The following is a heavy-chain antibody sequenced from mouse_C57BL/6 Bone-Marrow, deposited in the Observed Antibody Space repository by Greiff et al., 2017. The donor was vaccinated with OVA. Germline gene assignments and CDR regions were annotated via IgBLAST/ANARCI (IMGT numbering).Heavy chain of an antibody. D-gene: IGHD1-1*01. J-gene: IGHJ2*01. CDR2: IYPGSGST. CDR3: ARGGHYYGSSYVYDFDY. CDR1: GYTFTSYW. V-gene: IGHV1-55*01. Sequence: QVQLQQPGAELVKPGASVKMSCKASGYTFTSYWLTWVKQRPGQGLEWIGDIYPGSGSTNYNEKFKSKATLTVDTSSSTAYMQLSSLKSEDSAVYYCARGGHYYGSSYVYDFDYWGQGTTLTVSS.